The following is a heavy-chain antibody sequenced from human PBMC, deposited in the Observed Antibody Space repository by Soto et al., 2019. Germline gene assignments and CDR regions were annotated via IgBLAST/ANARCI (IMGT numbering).Heavy chain of an antibody. Sequence: SETLSLTCTVSGGSISSGGYYWSWIRQHPGKGLEWIGYIYYSGSTYYNPSLKSRVTISVDTSKNQFSLKLSSVTAADTAVYYCARDFPYYYDSSDYYLSYGMDVWGQGTTVTVSS. D-gene: IGHD3-22*01. J-gene: IGHJ6*02. CDR2: IYYSGST. V-gene: IGHV4-31*03. CDR1: GGSISSGGYY. CDR3: ARDFPYYYDSSDYYLSYGMDV.